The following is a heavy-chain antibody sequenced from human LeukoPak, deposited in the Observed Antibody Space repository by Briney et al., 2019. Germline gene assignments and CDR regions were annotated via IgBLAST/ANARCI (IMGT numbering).Heavy chain of an antibody. CDR1: GYTFTNYG. CDR3: ARGWLVDGGGYLDY. Sequence: GASVKVSRKASGYTFTNYGIIWVRQAPGQGLEWMGWISAYNGNTNYAQKLQGRVTMTTDTSTSTAYMELRSLRSDDTAVYYCARGWLVDGGGYLDYWGKGTLVTVSS. J-gene: IGHJ4*02. V-gene: IGHV1-18*01. D-gene: IGHD2-15*01. CDR2: ISAYNGNT.